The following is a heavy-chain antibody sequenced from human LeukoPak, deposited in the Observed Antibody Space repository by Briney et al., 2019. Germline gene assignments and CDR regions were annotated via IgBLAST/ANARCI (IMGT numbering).Heavy chain of an antibody. CDR1: GGSFSGYY. V-gene: IGHV4-34*01. CDR3: ARDDSGPNYYYYMDV. CDR2: INHSGST. D-gene: IGHD2-21*02. Sequence: SETLSLTCAVYGGSFSGYYWSWIRQPPGKGLEWIGEINHSGSTNYNPSLKSRVTISVDTSKNQFSLKLSSVTAADTAVYYCARDDSGPNYYYYMDVWGKGTTVTVSS. J-gene: IGHJ6*03.